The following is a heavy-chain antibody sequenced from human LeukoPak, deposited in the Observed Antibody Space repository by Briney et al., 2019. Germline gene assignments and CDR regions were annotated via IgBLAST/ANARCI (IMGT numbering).Heavy chain of an antibody. CDR1: GFTFSSYE. CDR2: IKSKTDGGTT. D-gene: IGHD3-22*01. J-gene: IGHJ4*02. V-gene: IGHV3-15*01. Sequence: GGSLGLSCAASGFTFSSYEMNWVRQAPGKGLEWVSRIKSKTDGGTTDYAAPVKGRFTISRDDSKNTLYLQMNSLKTEDTAVYYCTTESPSYDSSGYYYGHYFDYWGQGTLVTVSS. CDR3: TTESPSYDSSGYYYGHYFDY.